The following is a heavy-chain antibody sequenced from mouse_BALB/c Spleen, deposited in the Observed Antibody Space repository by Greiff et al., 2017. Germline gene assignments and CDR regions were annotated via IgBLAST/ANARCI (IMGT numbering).Heavy chain of an antibody. CDR1: GYSITSDYA. Sequence: EVKLQESGPGLVKPSQSLSLTCTVTGYSITSDYAWNWIRQFPGNKLEWMGYISYSGSTSYNPSLKSRISITRDTSKNQFFLQLNSVTTEDTATYYCAREDRYDVYFDYWGQGTTLTVSS. V-gene: IGHV3-2*02. D-gene: IGHD2-14*01. CDR2: ISYSGST. CDR3: AREDRYDVYFDY. J-gene: IGHJ2*01.